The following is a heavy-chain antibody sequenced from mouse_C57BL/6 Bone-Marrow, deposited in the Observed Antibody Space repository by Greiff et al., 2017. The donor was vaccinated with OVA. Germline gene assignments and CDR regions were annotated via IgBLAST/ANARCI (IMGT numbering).Heavy chain of an antibody. CDR1: GYTFTDYE. Sequence: QVQLQQSGAELVRPGASVTLSCKASGYTFTDYEMHWVKQTPVHGLEWIGAIAPETGGTAYNQKFKGKAILTADKSSSTAYMELRSLTSEDSAVYYCTRDYGNYVGYFDVWGTGTTVTVSS. D-gene: IGHD2-1*01. CDR3: TRDYGNYVGYFDV. V-gene: IGHV1-15*01. J-gene: IGHJ1*03. CDR2: IAPETGGT.